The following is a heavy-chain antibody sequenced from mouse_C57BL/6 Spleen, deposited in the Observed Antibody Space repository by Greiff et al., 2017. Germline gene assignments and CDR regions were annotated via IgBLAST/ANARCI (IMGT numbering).Heavy chain of an antibody. CDR2: IYPGDGDT. V-gene: IGHV1-82*01. Sequence: VQLQESGPELVKPGASVKISCKASGYAFSSSWMNWVKQRPGKGLEWIGRIYPGDGDTNYNGKFKGKATLTADKSSSTAYMQLSSLTSEDSAVYFWARAHDYDGYFDVWGTGTTVTVSS. J-gene: IGHJ1*03. CDR1: GYAFSSSW. D-gene: IGHD2-4*01. CDR3: ARAHDYDGYFDV.